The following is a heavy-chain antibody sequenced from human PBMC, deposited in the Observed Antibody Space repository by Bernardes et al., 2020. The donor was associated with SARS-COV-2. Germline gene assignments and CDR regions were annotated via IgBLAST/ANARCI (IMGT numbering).Heavy chain of an antibody. CDR1: GYTFGNYD. CDR2: MNPNSGHT. V-gene: IGHV1-8*01. J-gene: IGHJ3*02. Sequence: ASVKVSCQASGYTFGNYDINWVRQATGQGLEWVGWMNPNSGHTGYALKFQGRVIMTSNTATSTAYMELTSLRSDDTAVFYCARGRYYDNNGYDAFAIWGQGTTVTVSS. D-gene: IGHD3-22*01. CDR3: ARGRYYDNNGYDAFAI.